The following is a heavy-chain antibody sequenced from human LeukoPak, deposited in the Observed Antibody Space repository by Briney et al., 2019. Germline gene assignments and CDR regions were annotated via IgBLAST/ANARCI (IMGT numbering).Heavy chain of an antibody. J-gene: IGHJ3*02. CDR1: RYTFTGYY. Sequence: ASVKVSCKASRYTFTGYYMHWVRQAPGQGLEWMGWINPNSGGTNYAQKFQGRVTMTTDTSTSTAYMELRSLRSDDTAVYYCARIHQSITIFGVVIDAFDIWGQGTMVTVSS. D-gene: IGHD3-3*01. V-gene: IGHV1-2*02. CDR2: INPNSGGT. CDR3: ARIHQSITIFGVVIDAFDI.